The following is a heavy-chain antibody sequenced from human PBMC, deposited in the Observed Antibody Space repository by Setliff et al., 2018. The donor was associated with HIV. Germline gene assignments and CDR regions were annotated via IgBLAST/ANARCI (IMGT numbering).Heavy chain of an antibody. D-gene: IGHD1-26*01. J-gene: IGHJ6*02. V-gene: IGHV7-4-1*02. Sequence: ASVKVSCKASGYTFNSYAVNWVRQAPGQGLEWVGLIHTNTGDPTYAQGFTVRFVFSFDTSVSTAYLQISGLKAEDTAVYYCATRGEQLYFYGMDVWGQGTTVTVSS. CDR1: GYTFNSYA. CDR2: IHTNTGDP. CDR3: ATRGEQLYFYGMDV.